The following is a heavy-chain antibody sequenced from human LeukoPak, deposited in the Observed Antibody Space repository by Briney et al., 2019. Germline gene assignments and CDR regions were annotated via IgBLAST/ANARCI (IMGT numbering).Heavy chain of an antibody. Sequence: VGSLRLSCTASGFTLSSYAMHWVRQAPGKGLEGVAVISYDGSNKYYADSVKGRFTISRDNSKNTLYLQMNSLRAEATAVYYLARVKRVRYFDWLLPEFDYWGQGTLVTVSS. J-gene: IGHJ4*02. CDR1: GFTLSSYA. D-gene: IGHD3-9*01. CDR2: ISYDGSNK. CDR3: ARVKRVRYFDWLLPEFDY. V-gene: IGHV3-30*04.